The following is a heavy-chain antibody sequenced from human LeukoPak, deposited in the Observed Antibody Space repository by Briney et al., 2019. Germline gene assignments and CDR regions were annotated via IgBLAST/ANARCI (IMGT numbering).Heavy chain of an antibody. D-gene: IGHD5-18*01. V-gene: IGHV4-59*12. J-gene: IGHJ4*02. CDR1: GGSISSYY. Sequence: SETLSLTCTVSGGSISSYYWSWIRQPPGKGLEWIGYIYYSGSTNYNPSLKSRVTISVDTSKNQFSLKLSSVTAADTAVYYCARRGRDTAMIDYWGQGTLVTVSS. CDR3: ARRGRDTAMIDY. CDR2: IYYSGST.